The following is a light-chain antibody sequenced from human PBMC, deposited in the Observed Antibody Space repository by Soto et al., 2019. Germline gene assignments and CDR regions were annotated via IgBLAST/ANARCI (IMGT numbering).Light chain of an antibody. CDR1: QSVSSNY. CDR2: GAS. J-gene: IGKJ5*01. V-gene: IGKV3-20*01. Sequence: EIVLTQSPGTLSLSPGERATLSCRASQSVSSNYLAWYQQKPGQAPRLLIYGASSRATRIPDRFSGSGSGTDFTLTISRLEPEDFSVYYCQQYGSSRTFGQGTRLEIK. CDR3: QQYGSSRT.